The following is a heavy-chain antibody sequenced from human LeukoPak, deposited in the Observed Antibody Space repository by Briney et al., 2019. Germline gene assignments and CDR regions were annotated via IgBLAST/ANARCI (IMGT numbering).Heavy chain of an antibody. CDR3: ARHVGYSYGYPDY. D-gene: IGHD5-18*01. Sequence: PSETLSLTCTVSGGPISSYYWSWIRQPPGKGLEWIGYIYYSGSTNYNPSLKSRVTISVDTSKNQFSLKLSSVTAADTAVYYCARHVGYSYGYPDYWGQGTLVTVSS. V-gene: IGHV4-59*08. CDR1: GGPISSYY. J-gene: IGHJ4*02. CDR2: IYYSGST.